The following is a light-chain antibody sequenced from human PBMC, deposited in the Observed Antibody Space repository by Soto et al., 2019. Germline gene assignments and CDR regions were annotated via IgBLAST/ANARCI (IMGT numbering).Light chain of an antibody. CDR3: QQYCSSPRRT. Sequence: EIVISQSPATLSVSPGERATLSCRASQSVSSSLAWYQQKPPQAPRLLIYAAANTAPGITDGCSGSGCGTDFTIPISRMEPEDFVVYYCQQYCSSPRRTFGGGTKVDI. CDR1: QSVSSSL. V-gene: IGKV3-20*01. J-gene: IGKJ4*01. CDR2: AAA.